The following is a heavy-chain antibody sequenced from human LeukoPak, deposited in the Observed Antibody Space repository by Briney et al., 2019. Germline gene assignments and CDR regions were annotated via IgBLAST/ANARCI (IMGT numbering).Heavy chain of an antibody. V-gene: IGHV4-59*12. CDR2: IYYSGST. J-gene: IGHJ4*02. CDR1: GGSISSYS. Sequence: SETLSLTCTVSGGSISSYSWGWIRQPPGKGLEWIGYIYYSGSTNYNPSLKSRVTISVDKSKNQFSLKLGSVTAADTAVYYCARTRSQGVAAQYFDYWGQGTLVTVSS. D-gene: IGHD6-13*01. CDR3: ARTRSQGVAAQYFDY.